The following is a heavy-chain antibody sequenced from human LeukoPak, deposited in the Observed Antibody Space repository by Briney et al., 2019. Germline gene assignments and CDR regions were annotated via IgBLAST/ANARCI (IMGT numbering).Heavy chain of an antibody. D-gene: IGHD2-2*01. V-gene: IGHV3-74*01. CDR3: AKGSIPRTLVVPAGDY. Sequence: GGSLRLSCAASGFTFSSYWMHWVRQAPGKGLVWVSRINTDGSSTSYADSVKGRFTISRDNAKNTLYLQMNSLRAEDTAVYYCAKGSIPRTLVVPAGDYWGQGTLVTVSS. J-gene: IGHJ4*02. CDR1: GFTFSSYW. CDR2: INTDGSST.